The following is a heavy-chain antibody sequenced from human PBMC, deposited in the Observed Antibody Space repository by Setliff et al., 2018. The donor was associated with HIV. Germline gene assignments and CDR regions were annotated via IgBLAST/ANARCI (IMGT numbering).Heavy chain of an antibody. D-gene: IGHD1-1*01. V-gene: IGHV1-69*13. CDR3: ARAKATRQARPTNCFDP. CDR1: GDTFRNYA. J-gene: IGHJ5*02. Sequence: SVKVSCKVSGDTFRNYALNWVRQAPGQGLEWMGGIIPPVGAAAYAQNFQGRVTITADESTSTAYMELSSLRFEDTAVYYCARAKATRQARPTNCFDPWGQGTLVTVSS. CDR2: IIPPVGAA.